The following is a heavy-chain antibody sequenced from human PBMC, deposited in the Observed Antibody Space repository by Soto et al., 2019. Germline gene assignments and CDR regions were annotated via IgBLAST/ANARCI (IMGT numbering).Heavy chain of an antibody. CDR2: IDYSGRT. J-gene: IGHJ4*02. CDR3: ARDLSSGYDYYYFEY. V-gene: IGHV4-38-2*02. CDR1: VYLISSGYY. D-gene: IGHD3-22*01. Sequence: SDTLSLTCSFSVYLISSGYYWGRIRQTPGKGLEWLGSIDYSGRTYYNPSLKSRVSTSVDLSKNQFSLNLRSVTAADTAVYFCARDLSSGYDYYYFEYWGQGTLVIVSS.